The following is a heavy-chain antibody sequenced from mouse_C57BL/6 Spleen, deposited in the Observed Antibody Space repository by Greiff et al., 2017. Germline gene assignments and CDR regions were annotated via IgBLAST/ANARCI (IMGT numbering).Heavy chain of an antibody. D-gene: IGHD2-4*01. CDR3: ARSPYDYDDYAMDY. V-gene: IGHV1-64*01. J-gene: IGHJ4*01. Sequence: VQLQQPGAELVKPGASVMLSCKAFGYTFTSYWMHWVKQRPGQGVEWIGMIHPNSGSTNYNEKFKSKATLTVDKSSSTAYMQLSSLTSEDSAVYYCARSPYDYDDYAMDYRGQGTSVTVSS. CDR2: IHPNSGST. CDR1: GYTFTSYW.